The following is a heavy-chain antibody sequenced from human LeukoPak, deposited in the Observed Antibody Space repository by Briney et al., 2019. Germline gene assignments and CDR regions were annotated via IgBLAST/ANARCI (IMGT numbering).Heavy chain of an antibody. Sequence: PSETLSLTCTVSGCSITGYHWSWIRQPPGKGLEWIGYIYSSGSTEYKPSLKSRATISADTSMNQFSLKLTSVTAADTAIYYCARRNDFDIWGQGTMVTVSS. CDR3: ARRNDFDI. CDR2: IYSSGST. CDR1: GCSITGYH. V-gene: IGHV4-4*08. J-gene: IGHJ3*02.